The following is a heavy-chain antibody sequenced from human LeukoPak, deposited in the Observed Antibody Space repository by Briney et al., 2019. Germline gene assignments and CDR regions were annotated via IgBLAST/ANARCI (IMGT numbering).Heavy chain of an antibody. CDR3: ARGFPYCSSTSCPGGYYYYMDV. CDR2: IIPIFGTA. V-gene: IGHV1-69*13. J-gene: IGHJ6*03. Sequence: SVKVSCKASGGTLSSYAISWGRQAPGQGLEWMGGIIPIFGTANYAQKFQGRVTITADESTSTAYLELSSLRSEDTAVYYCARGFPYCSSTSCPGGYYYYMDVWGKGTTVTVSS. CDR1: GGTLSSYA. D-gene: IGHD2-2*01.